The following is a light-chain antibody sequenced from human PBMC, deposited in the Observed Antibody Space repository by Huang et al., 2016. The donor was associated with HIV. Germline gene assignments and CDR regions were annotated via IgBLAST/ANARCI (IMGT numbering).Light chain of an antibody. CDR1: QGINNS. V-gene: IGKV1-27*01. J-gene: IGKJ3*01. Sequence: DIQMTQSPPSLSASVGDRVTITCRASQGINNSLAWYQQKPGKVPELLIYAASTLQPGVTSRFSGSGSGTDFTLTISSRQPDDTATYYCQEYHSDPFTFGPGTKVDIK. CDR2: AAS. CDR3: QEYHSDPFT.